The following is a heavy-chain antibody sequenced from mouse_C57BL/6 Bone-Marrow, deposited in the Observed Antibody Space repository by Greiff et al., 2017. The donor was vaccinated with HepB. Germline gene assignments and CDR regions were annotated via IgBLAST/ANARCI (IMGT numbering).Heavy chain of an antibody. CDR3: VRDDYGSSYEKFAY. Sequence: EVQLVESGGGLVQPKGSLKLSCAASGFTFNTYAMHWVRQAPGKGLEWVARIRSKSSNYATYYADSVKDRFTISRDDSQSMLYLQMNNLKTEDTAMYYCVRDDYGSSYEKFAYWGQGTLVTVSA. D-gene: IGHD1-1*01. CDR2: IRSKSSNYAT. J-gene: IGHJ3*01. CDR1: GFTFNTYA. V-gene: IGHV10-3*01.